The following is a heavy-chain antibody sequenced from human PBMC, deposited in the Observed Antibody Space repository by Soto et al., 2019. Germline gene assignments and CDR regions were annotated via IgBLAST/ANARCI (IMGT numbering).Heavy chain of an antibody. Sequence: PGGSLRLSCAASGFTFSSYAMSWVRQAPGKGLDLVSAISGSGGSTYYADSVKGRFTISRDNSKNTLYLQMNSLRAEDTAVYYCAKESYDSSGYYGPLFDYWGQGTLVTVSS. CDR1: GFTFSSYA. J-gene: IGHJ4*02. D-gene: IGHD3-22*01. V-gene: IGHV3-23*01. CDR3: AKESYDSSGYYGPLFDY. CDR2: ISGSGGST.